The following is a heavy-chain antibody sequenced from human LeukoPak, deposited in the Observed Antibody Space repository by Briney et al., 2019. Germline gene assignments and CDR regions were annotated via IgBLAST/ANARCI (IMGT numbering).Heavy chain of an antibody. J-gene: IGHJ3*02. D-gene: IGHD3-16*01. Sequence: SETLSLTCTVSGGSISSYYWSWIRQPPGKGLEWIGYIYYSGSTNYNPSLKSRVTISVDTSKNQFSLKLSSVTAADTAVYYCARDMRWGRNDAFDIWGQGTMVTVSS. V-gene: IGHV4-59*01. CDR3: ARDMRWGRNDAFDI. CDR2: IYYSGST. CDR1: GGSISSYY.